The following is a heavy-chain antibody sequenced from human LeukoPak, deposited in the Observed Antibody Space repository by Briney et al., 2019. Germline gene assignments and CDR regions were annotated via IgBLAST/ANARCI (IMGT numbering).Heavy chain of an antibody. CDR1: GFTFSTYA. D-gene: IGHD2-2*01. V-gene: IGHV3-23*01. J-gene: IGHJ4*02. CDR3: AKEGRYCSSSSCYVDY. CDR2: ISGSGGST. Sequence: GGSLRLSCAASGFTFSTYAMSWVRQAPGKGLERVSAISGSGGSTYYADSVKGRFTISRDNSKNTLFLQMNSLRAEDTAVYYCAKEGRYCSSSSCYVDYWGQGTLVTVSS.